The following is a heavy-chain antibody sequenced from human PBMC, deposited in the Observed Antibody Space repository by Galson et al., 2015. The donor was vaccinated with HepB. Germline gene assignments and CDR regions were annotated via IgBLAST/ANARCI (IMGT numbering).Heavy chain of an antibody. Sequence: SLRLSCAASGFIFSSYAMHWVRQAPGKGLEWVAVVSYAGSNNYYADSVKGRFTISRDNSKNTLYLQMNSLRPEDTAVYHCARENSLEKVLSGFDMWGQGTMVTVSS. J-gene: IGHJ3*02. CDR2: VSYAGSNN. V-gene: IGHV3-30-3*01. D-gene: IGHD1-1*01. CDR1: GFIFSSYA. CDR3: ARENSLEKVLSGFDM.